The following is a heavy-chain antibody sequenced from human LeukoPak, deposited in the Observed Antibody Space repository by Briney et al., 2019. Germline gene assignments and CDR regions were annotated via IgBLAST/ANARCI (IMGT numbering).Heavy chain of an antibody. CDR2: ISDSGGTT. J-gene: IGHJ4*02. CDR1: GFTFSSFA. CDR3: AKEASGYVYYFDY. V-gene: IGHV3-23*01. D-gene: IGHD3-10*01. Sequence: GGSLRLSCAVSGFTFSSFAMSWVRQPPGKGLEWLSVISDSGGTTFYADSVKGRFTISRDNSKNTLYLQMNSLRAEDTAVYYCAKEASGYVYYFDYWGQGTLVTVSS.